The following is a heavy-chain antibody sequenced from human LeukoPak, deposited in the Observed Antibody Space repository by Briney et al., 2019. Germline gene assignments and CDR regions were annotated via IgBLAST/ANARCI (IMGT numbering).Heavy chain of an antibody. J-gene: IGHJ4*02. D-gene: IGHD3-9*01. CDR3: ARDAVLRYFDWLLPFDY. V-gene: IGHV1-18*01. CDR1: GYTFTSYV. CDR2: ISAYNGNT. Sequence: ASVKVSCKASGYTFTSYVISWVRQAPGQGLEWMGWISAYNGNTNYAQKLQGRVTMTTDTSTSTAYMELRSLRSDDTAVYYCARDAVLRYFDWLLPFDYWGQGTLVTVSS.